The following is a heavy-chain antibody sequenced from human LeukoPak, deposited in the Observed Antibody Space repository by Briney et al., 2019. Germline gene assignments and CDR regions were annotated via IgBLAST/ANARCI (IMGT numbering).Heavy chain of an antibody. D-gene: IGHD3-22*01. Sequence: PSQTLSLTCAVSGGSISSGGYSWSWIRQPPGKGLEWIGYIYHSGSTYYNPSLKSRVTISVDRSKNQFSLKLSSVTAADTAVYYCARGSLIVVVRQDSKGAFDIWGQGTMVTVSS. V-gene: IGHV4-30-2*01. CDR2: IYHSGST. CDR1: GGSISSGGYS. CDR3: ARGSLIVVVRQDSKGAFDI. J-gene: IGHJ3*02.